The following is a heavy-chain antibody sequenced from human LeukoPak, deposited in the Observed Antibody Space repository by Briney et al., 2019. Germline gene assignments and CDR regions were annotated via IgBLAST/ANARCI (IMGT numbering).Heavy chain of an antibody. Sequence: SETLSLTCAVYGGSFSGYYWSWIRQPPGKGLEWIGEINHSGSTNYNPSLKSRVTISVDTSKNQFPLKLSSVTAADTAVYYCARHSSWQQLVPRFYYWGQGTLVTVSS. CDR2: INHSGST. CDR3: ARHSSWQQLVPRFYY. CDR1: GGSFSGYY. V-gene: IGHV4-34*01. D-gene: IGHD6-13*01. J-gene: IGHJ4*02.